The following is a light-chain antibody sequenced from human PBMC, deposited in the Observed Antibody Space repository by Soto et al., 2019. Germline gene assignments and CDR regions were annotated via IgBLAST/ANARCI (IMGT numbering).Light chain of an antibody. V-gene: IGLV1-44*01. CDR1: SSNIRSNA. J-gene: IGLJ1*01. CDR2: NNN. Sequence: QSVLTQPPSASGTPGKRVTISCFGSSSNIRSNAVSWYQQLPGTTPKLLIYNNNERPSGVPDRFSGSKSGTSASLAISGLQSDDEADYYCAAWDDGLNVHYVFGSGTKVSVL. CDR3: AAWDDGLNVHYV.